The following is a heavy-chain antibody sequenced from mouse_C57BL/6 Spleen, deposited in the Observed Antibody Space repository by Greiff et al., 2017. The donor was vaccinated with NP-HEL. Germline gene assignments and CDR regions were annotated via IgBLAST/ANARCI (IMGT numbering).Heavy chain of an antibody. CDR3: ASREITTVVATPMDY. D-gene: IGHD1-1*01. Sequence: VQLQQSGAELKKPGASVKLSCKATGYTFTGYWIEWVKQRPGHGLEWIGEILPGSGSTNYNEKFKGKATFTADTSSNTAYMQLSSLTTEDSAIYYCASREITTVVATPMDYWGQGTSVTVSS. V-gene: IGHV1-9*01. J-gene: IGHJ4*01. CDR2: ILPGSGST. CDR1: GYTFTGYW.